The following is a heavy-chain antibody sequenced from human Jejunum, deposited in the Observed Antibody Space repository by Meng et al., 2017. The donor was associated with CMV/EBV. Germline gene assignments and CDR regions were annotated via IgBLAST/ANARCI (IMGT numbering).Heavy chain of an antibody. CDR2: ISGSGGSI. CDR3: VKASAVIFGRFDP. V-gene: IGHV3-23*01. J-gene: IGHJ5*02. D-gene: IGHD3-16*02. CDR1: GFPFSTYA. Sequence: ASGFPFSTYAMNWVRQAPGKGLEWVSSISGSGGSIYYADSVKGRFTISRDNSKNTLYLQMSSLRAEDTALYYCVKASAVIFGRFDPWGQGTLVTVSS.